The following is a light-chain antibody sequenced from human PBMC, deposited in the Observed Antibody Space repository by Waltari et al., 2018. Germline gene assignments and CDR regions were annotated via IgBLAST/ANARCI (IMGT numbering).Light chain of an antibody. Sequence: EIVLTQSPGTLSFSPGVRATLSCRASQSVSRSLAWYQQKPGQAPRLLIYGASSRATGVPDRFSGSGSGTDFSLTISRLEPEDFAVYYCQHYVRLPVSFGQGTKVEIK. CDR1: QSVSRS. CDR2: GAS. V-gene: IGKV3-20*01. CDR3: QHYVRLPVS. J-gene: IGKJ1*01.